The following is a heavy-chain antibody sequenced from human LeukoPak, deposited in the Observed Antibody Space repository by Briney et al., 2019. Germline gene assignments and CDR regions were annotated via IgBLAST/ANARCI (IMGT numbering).Heavy chain of an antibody. CDR3: ARDTYSSGWFFLDY. Sequence: GGSLRLSCVTSGFIFSNYGMHWVRQAPGKGLEWVSSISSSSSYIYYADSVKGRFTISRDNAKNSLYLQMNSLRAEDTAVYYCARDTYSSGWFFLDYWGQGTLVTVSS. V-gene: IGHV3-21*01. D-gene: IGHD6-19*01. CDR2: ISSSSSYI. CDR1: GFIFSNYG. J-gene: IGHJ4*02.